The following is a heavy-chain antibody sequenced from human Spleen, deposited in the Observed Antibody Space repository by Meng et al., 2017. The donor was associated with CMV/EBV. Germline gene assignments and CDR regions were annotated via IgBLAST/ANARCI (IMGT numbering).Heavy chain of an antibody. CDR3: VSSISAAVDWFDP. CDR2: IYNSQIT. CDR1: GGSISSSSYY. D-gene: IGHD6-13*01. Sequence: TVSGGSISSSSYYWGWIRQPPGKGLEWIGSIYNSQITFSNPSLKSRITISVDTSKSQLSLRLRSVTAADTAVYYCVSSISAAVDWFDPWGQGTLVTVSS. J-gene: IGHJ5*02. V-gene: IGHV4-39*07.